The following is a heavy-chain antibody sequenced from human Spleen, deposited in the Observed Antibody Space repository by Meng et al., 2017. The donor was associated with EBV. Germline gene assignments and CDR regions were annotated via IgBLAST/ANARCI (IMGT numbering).Heavy chain of an antibody. D-gene: IGHD2-21*01. V-gene: IGHV1-24*01. Sequence: QVHLVQSGAEVKKPGASVKVSCKVSGYTLTELSMHWVRLTPGKGLEWMGGFDHVDDETIYAQKFQDRVTMTEDTSTDTAYMELRSLTSEDTAVYYCTSGDNFDYWGQGTLVTVSS. CDR1: GYTLTELS. J-gene: IGHJ4*02. CDR2: FDHVDDET. CDR3: TSGDNFDY.